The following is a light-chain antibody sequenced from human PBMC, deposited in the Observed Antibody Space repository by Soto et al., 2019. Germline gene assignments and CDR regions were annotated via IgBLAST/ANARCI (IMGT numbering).Light chain of an antibody. Sequence: DIQMTQSPSSLSASVGDRVTITCRASQSISRNLNWYQQKPGTAPKLLMFGASTLQSGVPSRFSGSGSGTDFTLTITSLQPEDFATYYCQQSYNTPRTFDQGTKVEI. V-gene: IGKV1-39*01. CDR1: QSISRN. J-gene: IGKJ1*01. CDR3: QQSYNTPRT. CDR2: GAS.